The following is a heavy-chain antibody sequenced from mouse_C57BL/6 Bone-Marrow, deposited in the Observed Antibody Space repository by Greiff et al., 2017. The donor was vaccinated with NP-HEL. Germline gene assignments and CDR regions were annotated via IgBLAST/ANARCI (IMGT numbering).Heavy chain of an antibody. V-gene: IGHV1-72*01. CDR2: IDPNSGGT. CDR1: GYTFTSYW. D-gene: IGHD4-1*01. Sequence: QVQLKQPGAELVKPGASVKLSCKASGYTFTSYWMHWVKQRPGRGLEWIGRIDPNSGGTKYNEKFKSKATLTVDKPSSTAYMQLSSLTSEDSAVYYCARWEVTGTYEAWFAYWGQGTLVTVSA. J-gene: IGHJ3*01. CDR3: ARWEVTGTYEAWFAY.